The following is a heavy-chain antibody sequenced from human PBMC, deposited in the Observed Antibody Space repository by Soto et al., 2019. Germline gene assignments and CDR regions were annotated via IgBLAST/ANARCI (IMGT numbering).Heavy chain of an antibody. D-gene: IGHD3-3*01. J-gene: IGHJ4*02. CDR1: GYTFTIYG. CDR3: ARDGNVKYYDFWSGYYSDY. Sequence: AAVKVSCKASGYTFTIYGISWVRHAPGQGLEWMGWISAYNGNTNYAQKLQGRVTMTTDTSTSTAYMELRSLRSDDTAVYYCARDGNVKYYDFWSGYYSDYWGQGTLVTVSS. V-gene: IGHV1-18*01. CDR2: ISAYNGNT.